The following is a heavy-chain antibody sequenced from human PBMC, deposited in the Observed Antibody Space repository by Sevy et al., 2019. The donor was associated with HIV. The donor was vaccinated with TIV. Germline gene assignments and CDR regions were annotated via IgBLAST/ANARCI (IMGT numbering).Heavy chain of an antibody. J-gene: IGHJ5*02. CDR1: GGSISSSSYY. Sequence: SETPSLTCTVSGGSISSSSYYWGWIRQPPGKGLEWIGSIYYSGSTYYNPFLKSRVTISVDTSKNQFSLKLSSVTAADTAVYYCARHRTSGLLWFGELSFWFDPWGQGTLVTVSS. CDR3: ARHRTSGLLWFGELSFWFDP. V-gene: IGHV4-39*01. D-gene: IGHD3-10*01. CDR2: IYYSGST.